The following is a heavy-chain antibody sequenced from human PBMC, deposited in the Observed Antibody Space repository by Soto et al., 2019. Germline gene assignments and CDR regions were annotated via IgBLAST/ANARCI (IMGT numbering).Heavy chain of an antibody. Sequence: QTGGSLRLSCAASGFTFSSYWMSWVRQAPGKGLEWVANIKQDGSEKYYVDSVKGRFTISRDNAKNSLYLQMNSLRAEDTAVYYCARETYYGSGSHRTIDYWGQGTLVTVSS. CDR2: IKQDGSEK. CDR3: ARETYYGSGSHRTIDY. D-gene: IGHD3-10*01. CDR1: GFTFSSYW. J-gene: IGHJ4*02. V-gene: IGHV3-7*03.